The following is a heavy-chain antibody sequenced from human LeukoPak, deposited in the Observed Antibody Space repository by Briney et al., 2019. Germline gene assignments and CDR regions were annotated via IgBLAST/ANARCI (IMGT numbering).Heavy chain of an antibody. D-gene: IGHD2-15*01. J-gene: IGHJ4*02. CDR3: AKSPSDLVGVGFDY. CDR2: ISGSGGST. Sequence: GGSLRLSCAASGFTFSSYAMSWVRQAPGKGLEWVSAISGSGGSTYYADSVKGRFTIFRDNSKNTLYLQMNSLRAEDTAVYYCAKSPSDLVGVGFDYWGQGTLVTVSS. V-gene: IGHV3-23*01. CDR1: GFTFSSYA.